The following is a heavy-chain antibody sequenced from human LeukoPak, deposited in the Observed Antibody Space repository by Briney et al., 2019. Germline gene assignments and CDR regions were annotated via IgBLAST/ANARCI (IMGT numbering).Heavy chain of an antibody. J-gene: IGHJ4*02. CDR3: AKDLFFYGSGSYFDY. V-gene: IGHV3-23*01. Sequence: SGGSLRLSCAASGFTFSSYGMSWVRQAPGKGLEWVSAISGSGGSTYYADSVKGRFTISRDNSKNTLYLQMNSLRAEDTAVYYCAKDLFFYGSGSYFDYWGQGTLVTVSS. CDR1: GFTFSSYG. D-gene: IGHD3-10*01. CDR2: ISGSGGST.